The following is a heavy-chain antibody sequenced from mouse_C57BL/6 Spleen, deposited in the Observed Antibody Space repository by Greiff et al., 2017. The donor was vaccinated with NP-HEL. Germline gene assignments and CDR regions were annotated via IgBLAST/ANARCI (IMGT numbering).Heavy chain of an antibody. CDR2: IYPGSGNT. CDR3: ARSTYYGNYGAY. D-gene: IGHD2-10*01. J-gene: IGHJ3*01. CDR1: GYSFTSYY. V-gene: IGHV1-66*01. Sequence: QVQLQQSGPELVKPGASVKISCKASGYSFTSYYIHWVKQRPGQGLEWIGWIYPGSGNTKYNEKFKGKATLTADTSSSTAYMQLSSLTSEDSAVYYCARSTYYGNYGAYWGQGTLVTVSA.